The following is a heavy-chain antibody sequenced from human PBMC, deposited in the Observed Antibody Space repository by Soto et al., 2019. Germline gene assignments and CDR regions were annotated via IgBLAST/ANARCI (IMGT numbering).Heavy chain of an antibody. CDR2: IAEDGSNK. CDR1: GFNFSNYY. J-gene: IGHJ4*02. V-gene: IGHV3-7*01. CDR3: VRGGAALPH. D-gene: IGHD1-26*01. Sequence: EVQLVESGGGLVQPGGSLRLSCAASGFNFSNYYMGWVRQAPGKGLEWVANIAEDGSNKYYVDSVKGRFTVSRDNADNSLHLQMQSLRVEDTALYYCVRGGAALPHWGQGAWVTVSS.